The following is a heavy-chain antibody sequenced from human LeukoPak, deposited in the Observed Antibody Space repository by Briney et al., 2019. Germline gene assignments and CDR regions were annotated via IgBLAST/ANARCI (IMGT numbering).Heavy chain of an antibody. CDR2: IYYSRST. V-gene: IGHV4-59*01. D-gene: IGHD3-16*01. J-gene: IGHJ5*02. CDR3: AKGGGGGRSPASS. CDR1: GVAICGVY. Sequence: PLQTLSLTCTVSGVAICGVYWSWIPDPPRKGLEWVAYIYYSRSTNHHPSLKRRVTISVDTSKNHCSLKRSSVTAADTAVYYCAKGGGGGRSPASSWGQGNLFTASS.